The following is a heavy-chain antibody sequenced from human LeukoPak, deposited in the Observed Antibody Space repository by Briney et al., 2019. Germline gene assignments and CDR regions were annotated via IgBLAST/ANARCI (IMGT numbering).Heavy chain of an antibody. CDR3: ARGRDSRGYQFKGFDY. CDR1: GGFISSYY. CDR2: IYYSGST. J-gene: IGHJ4*02. D-gene: IGHD3-22*01. V-gene: IGHV4-59*08. Sequence: SETLSLTCTVSGGFISSYYWSWIRQPPGKGLEWIGYIYYSGSTNYNPSLKSRVTISVDTSKNQFSLTLSSVTAADTAVYYCARGRDSRGYQFKGFDYWGQGTLVAVSS.